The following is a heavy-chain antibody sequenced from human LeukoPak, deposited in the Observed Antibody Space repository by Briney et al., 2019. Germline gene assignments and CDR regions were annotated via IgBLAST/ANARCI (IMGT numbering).Heavy chain of an antibody. CDR3: ARVCLPWLLWFGGLNWFDP. CDR2: ISAYNGNT. Sequence: ASVKVSCKASGYTFTSYGISWVRQAPGQGLEWMGWISAYNGNTNYAQKLQGRVTMTTDTSTSTAYMELRSLRSDDTAVYYCARVCLPWLLWFGGLNWFDPLGQGTLVTVSS. D-gene: IGHD3-10*01. CDR1: GYTFTSYG. J-gene: IGHJ5*02. V-gene: IGHV1-18*01.